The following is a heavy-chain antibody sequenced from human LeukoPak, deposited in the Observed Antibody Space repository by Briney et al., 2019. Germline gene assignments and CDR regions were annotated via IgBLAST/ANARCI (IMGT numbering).Heavy chain of an antibody. J-gene: IGHJ6*02. D-gene: IGHD5-18*01. V-gene: IGHV3-53*01. Sequence: GGSLRLSCAASGFTVSSNYMIWVRQAPGKGLEWVSVIYSGGSTYYADSVKGRFTISRDNSKNTLYLQMNSLRAEDTAVYYCARDNVGYSYGPDYYGMDVWGQGTTVTVSS. CDR3: ARDNVGYSYGPDYYGMDV. CDR2: IYSGGST. CDR1: GFTVSSNY.